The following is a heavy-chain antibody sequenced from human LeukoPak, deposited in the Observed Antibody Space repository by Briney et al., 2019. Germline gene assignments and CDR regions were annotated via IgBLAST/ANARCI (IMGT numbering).Heavy chain of an antibody. CDR3: ATDLDYGGNHP. Sequence: ASVKVSCKVAGYTLTELSMHWVRQAPGKGLEWMGGFDPEDGETIYAQKFQGRVTMTEDTSTDTTYMELSSLRSEDTAVYYCATDLDYGGNHPWGQGTLVTVSS. V-gene: IGHV1-24*01. CDR2: FDPEDGET. J-gene: IGHJ5*02. CDR1: GYTLTELS. D-gene: IGHD4-23*01.